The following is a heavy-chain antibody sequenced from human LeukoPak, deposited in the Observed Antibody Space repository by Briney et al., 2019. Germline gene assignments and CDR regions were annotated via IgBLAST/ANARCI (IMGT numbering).Heavy chain of an antibody. J-gene: IGHJ3*02. CDR1: GFTFSSYA. CDR3: AKYGYSSSWSNDAFDI. CDR2: ISGSGGST. D-gene: IGHD6-13*01. Sequence: PGGSLRLSCAASGFTFSSYAMNWVRQAPGKGLEWVSAISGSGGSTYYADSVKGRFTISRDNSKNTLYLQMNSLRAEDTAVYYCAKYGYSSSWSNDAFDIWGQGTMVTVSS. V-gene: IGHV3-23*01.